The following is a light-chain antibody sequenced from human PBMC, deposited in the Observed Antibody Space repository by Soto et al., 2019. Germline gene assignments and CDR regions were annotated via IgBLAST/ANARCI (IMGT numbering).Light chain of an antibody. V-gene: IGLV2-14*01. Sequence: QSALTQPASVSGSPGQSITISCTGTSSDVGGYNYVSWYQQHPGKAPKLMIYDVSNRPSGVSNRFSGSKSGNTASLTISVLHAEDEAYYYCSSYTSSSAYVFGTGTKVTVL. CDR2: DVS. CDR3: SSYTSSSAYV. CDR1: SSDVGGYNY. J-gene: IGLJ1*01.